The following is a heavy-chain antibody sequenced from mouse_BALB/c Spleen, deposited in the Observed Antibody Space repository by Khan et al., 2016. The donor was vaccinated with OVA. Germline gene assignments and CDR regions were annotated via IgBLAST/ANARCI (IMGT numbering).Heavy chain of an antibody. Sequence: QVQLKQSGAELARPGASVKMSCKASGYTFTNYTIHWVKQRPGQGLEWIGYINPSSGYTNYNLNYNDKATLTTDRSSSTAYMQLSRLTSDDSAVYYCVRIPIPPYHFDYWGQGTTLTVSS. CDR2: INPSSGYT. CDR1: GYTFTNYT. V-gene: IGHV1-4*01. J-gene: IGHJ2*01. CDR3: VRIPIPPYHFDY.